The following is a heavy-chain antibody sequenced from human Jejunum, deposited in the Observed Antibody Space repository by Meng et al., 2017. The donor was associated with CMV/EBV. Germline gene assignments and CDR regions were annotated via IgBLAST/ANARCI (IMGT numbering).Heavy chain of an antibody. J-gene: IGHJ4*02. V-gene: IGHV1-46*01. CDR3: TRATYTSSWSEAGFEF. D-gene: IGHD2-2*01. CDR2: INPDGGSR. Sequence: GYSFTKYYIHWVRQAPGQRPEWMGIINPDGGSRSYAQQFHGRLAVTRDTSTSTVYMELSDLQSVDTAIYYCTRATYTSSWSEAGFEFWGQGTLVTVSS. CDR1: GYSFTKYY.